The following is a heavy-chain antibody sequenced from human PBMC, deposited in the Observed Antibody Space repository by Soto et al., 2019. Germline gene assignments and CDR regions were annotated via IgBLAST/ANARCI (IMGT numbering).Heavy chain of an antibody. J-gene: IGHJ4*02. CDR3: AVGMCFGGSCYLEV. CDR1: GGTFSTYT. CDR2: ISPGIDIR. D-gene: IGHD2-15*01. V-gene: IGHV1-69*12. Sequence: QVQLVQSGAEVKKQGSSVKVSCKASGGTFSTYTLYWVRHAPGQGLEWMGGISPGIDIRDYAQKFQGRVTITADESTSTVYMQLRTLLSEDTALYYCAVGMCFGGSCYLEVWGQGTLVTVSS.